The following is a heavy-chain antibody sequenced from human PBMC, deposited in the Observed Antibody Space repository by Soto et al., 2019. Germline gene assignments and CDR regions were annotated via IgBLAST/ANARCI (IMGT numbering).Heavy chain of an antibody. CDR1: GFTFSNAW. CDR2: IKRKTDGGTT. V-gene: IGHV3-15*01. CDR3: TTGIVVVITSGMDV. Sequence: GSLRLSCAASGFTFSNAWMSWVRQAPGKGLEWVGRIKRKTDGGTTDYAAPVKGRFTISRDDSKNTLYLQMNSLKTEDTAVYYCTTGIVVVITSGMDVWGQGTTVTVSS. J-gene: IGHJ6*02. D-gene: IGHD3-22*01.